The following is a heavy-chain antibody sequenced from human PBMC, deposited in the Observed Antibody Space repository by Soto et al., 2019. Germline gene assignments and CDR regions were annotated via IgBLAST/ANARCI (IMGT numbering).Heavy chain of an antibody. Sequence: GGSLRLSCAASGFTFSSYAMSWVRQATGKGLEWVSAISGSGGSTYYADSVKGRFTISRDNSKNTLYLQMNSLRAEDTAVYYCAKYHHPSPLTMVRGVIIRVPWFDPWGQGTLVTVSS. J-gene: IGHJ5*02. CDR1: GFTFSSYA. D-gene: IGHD3-10*01. V-gene: IGHV3-23*01. CDR2: ISGSGGST. CDR3: AKYHHPSPLTMVRGVIIRVPWFDP.